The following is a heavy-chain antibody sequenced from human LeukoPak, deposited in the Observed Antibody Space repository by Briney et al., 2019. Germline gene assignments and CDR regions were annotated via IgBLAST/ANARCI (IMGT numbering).Heavy chain of an antibody. Sequence: PGGSLRLSCAASGFIFTNYFMSWVRQAPGKGLEWVASIKHDGSEKYYVDSVRGRFTISRDNTMNSLYLQMSSLRAEDTAVYYCAKDGYGDYGDWFDPWGQGTLVTVSS. CDR1: GFIFTNYF. V-gene: IGHV3-7*03. D-gene: IGHD4-17*01. CDR3: AKDGYGDYGDWFDP. CDR2: IKHDGSEK. J-gene: IGHJ5*02.